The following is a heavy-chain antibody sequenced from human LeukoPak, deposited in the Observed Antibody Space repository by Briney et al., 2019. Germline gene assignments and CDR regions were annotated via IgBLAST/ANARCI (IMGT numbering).Heavy chain of an antibody. CDR1: GGSISSYY. CDR2: IYYSGST. Sequence: NASETLSLTCTVSGGSISSYYWSWIRQPPGKGLEWIGYIYYSGSTNHNPSLKSRVTISVDTSKNQFSLKLSPVTAADTAVYYCARSIAVAGYYFDYWGQGTLVTVSS. CDR3: ARSIAVAGYYFDY. V-gene: IGHV4-59*01. J-gene: IGHJ4*02. D-gene: IGHD6-19*01.